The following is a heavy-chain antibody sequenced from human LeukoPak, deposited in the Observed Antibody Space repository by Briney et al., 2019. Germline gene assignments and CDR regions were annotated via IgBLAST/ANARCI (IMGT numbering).Heavy chain of an antibody. J-gene: IGHJ3*02. V-gene: IGHV4-59*01. CDR3: AREVDAFDI. CDR1: GGSISSYY. CDR2: IYYSGST. Sequence: PSETLSLTCTVSGGSISSYYWSWIRQPPGKGLEWIGYIYYSGSTNYTPSLKSRVTISVDTSKNQFSLKLSSVTAADTAVYYCAREVDAFDIWGQGTMVTVSS.